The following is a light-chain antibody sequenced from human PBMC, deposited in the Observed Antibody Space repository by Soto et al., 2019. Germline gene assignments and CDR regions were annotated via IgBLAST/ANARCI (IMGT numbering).Light chain of an antibody. CDR1: SSNIGADYA. V-gene: IGLV1-40*01. Sequence: QSVLTQPPSVSGAPGQRVTISCTGSSSNIGADYAVHWYQQLPGTAPKLLIYGNSNRPSGVPDHFSGSRSGTSASLVITGLQAEDEADYYCQSDDSSLSGVVFGGGTQLTVL. CDR3: QSDDSSLSGVV. CDR2: GNS. J-gene: IGLJ2*01.